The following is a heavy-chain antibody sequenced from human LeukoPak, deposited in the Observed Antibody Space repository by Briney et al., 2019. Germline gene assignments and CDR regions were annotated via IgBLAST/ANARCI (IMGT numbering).Heavy chain of an antibody. V-gene: IGHV1-18*01. CDR1: GYTFTSYG. CDR2: ISAYNGNT. D-gene: IGHD3-10*01. Sequence: ASVKVSCKASGYTFTSYGISWVRQAPGQGLEWMGWISAYNGNTNYAQKLHGRVTMTTDTSTSTAYMELKSLRSDDTAVYYCARYYGSGSLNWFDPWGQGTLVTVSS. CDR3: ARYYGSGSLNWFDP. J-gene: IGHJ5*02.